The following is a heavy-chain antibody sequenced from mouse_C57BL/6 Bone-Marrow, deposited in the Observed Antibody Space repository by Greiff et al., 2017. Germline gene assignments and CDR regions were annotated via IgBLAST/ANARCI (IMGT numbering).Heavy chain of an antibody. V-gene: IGHV5-9-1*02. CDR1: GFTFSSYA. CDR3: TRDGWGYFDY. Sequence: EVKLMESGEGLVKPGGSLKLSCAASGFTFSSYAMSWVRQTPEKRLEWVAYISSGGDYIYYADTVKGRFTISRDNARNTLYLQMSSLKSEDTAMYYCTRDGWGYFDYWGQGTTLTVSS. D-gene: IGHD2-3*01. CDR2: ISSGGDYI. J-gene: IGHJ2*01.